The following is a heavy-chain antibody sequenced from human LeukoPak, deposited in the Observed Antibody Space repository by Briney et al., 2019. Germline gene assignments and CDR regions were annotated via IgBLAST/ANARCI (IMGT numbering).Heavy chain of an antibody. D-gene: IGHD2-2*01. CDR1: GYTFTSYG. V-gene: IGHV1-18*01. CDR2: ISAYNGNT. J-gene: IGHJ4*02. Sequence: ASVKVSCKASGYTFTSYGISWVRQAPGQGLEWMGWISAYNGNTNYAQKLQGRVTMTTDTSTSTAYMELRSLRSDDTAVYYCAREVGVVPAAGLDYWGQGTLVTVSS. CDR3: AREVGVVPAAGLDY.